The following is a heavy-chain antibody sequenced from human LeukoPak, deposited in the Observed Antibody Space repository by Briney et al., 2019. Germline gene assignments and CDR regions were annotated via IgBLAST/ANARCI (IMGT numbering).Heavy chain of an antibody. J-gene: IGHJ4*02. D-gene: IGHD5-12*01. CDR2: ISSSSSYL. Sequence: PGGSLRLSCAASGFNFDDYAMHWVRQAPGKGLEWVSSISSSSSYLYYADSVKGRFTISRDNAKNSLYLQMNSLRAEDTAVYYCARVRRTSNRDYDFDYWGQGTLVTVSS. CDR3: ARVRRTSNRDYDFDY. V-gene: IGHV3-21*01. CDR1: GFNFDDYA.